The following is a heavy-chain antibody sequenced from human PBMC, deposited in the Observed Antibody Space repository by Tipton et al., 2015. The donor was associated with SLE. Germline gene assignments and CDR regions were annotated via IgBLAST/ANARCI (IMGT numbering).Heavy chain of an antibody. D-gene: IGHD4-17*01. CDR3: ARDLRFGNGLRLLTGSGRDI. J-gene: IGHJ6*02. CDR1: GGSISSYY. Sequence: TLSLTCTVSGGSISSYYWSWIRQPPGQGLEWIGYIYYSGSPNYNPSLKSRVTISVDTSKNQFSLKLSSVTAADTAVYYCARDLRFGNGLRLLTGSGRDIWGQGTTVTVSS. CDR2: IYYSGSP. V-gene: IGHV4-59*01.